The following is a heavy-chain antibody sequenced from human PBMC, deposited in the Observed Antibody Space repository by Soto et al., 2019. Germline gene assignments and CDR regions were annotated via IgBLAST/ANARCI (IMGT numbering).Heavy chain of an antibody. CDR1: GFTFSSYG. CDR3: AKDSLYQLSCCYYYGMDV. Sequence: GGSLRLACAASGFTFSSYGMHWVRQAPGKGLEWVAVISYDGSNKYYADSVKGRFTISRDNSKNTLYLQMNSLRAEDTAVYYCAKDSLYQLSCCYYYGMDVWGQGTTVTVSS. J-gene: IGHJ6*02. V-gene: IGHV3-30*18. D-gene: IGHD2-2*01. CDR2: ISYDGSNK.